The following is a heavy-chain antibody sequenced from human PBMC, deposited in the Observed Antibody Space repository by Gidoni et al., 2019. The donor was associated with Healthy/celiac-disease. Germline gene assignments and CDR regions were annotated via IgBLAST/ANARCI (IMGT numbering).Heavy chain of an antibody. Sequence: QVQLVESGGGVVQPGRSLRLACAAPGFTFISYAMHWVRQAPGKGLEWVAVISYDGSNKYYADSVKGRFTISRDNSKNTLYLQMNSLRAEDTAVYYCARVVAVAGTHYYGMDVWGQGTTVTVSS. D-gene: IGHD6-19*01. V-gene: IGHV3-30-3*01. J-gene: IGHJ6*02. CDR2: ISYDGSNK. CDR3: ARVVAVAGTHYYGMDV. CDR1: GFTFISYA.